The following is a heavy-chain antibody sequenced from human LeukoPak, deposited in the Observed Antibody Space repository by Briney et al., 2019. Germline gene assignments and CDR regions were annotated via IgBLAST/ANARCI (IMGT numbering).Heavy chain of an antibody. J-gene: IGHJ6*03. Sequence: PSETLSLTCSVSGGSISSYYWSWIRQPPGKGLERIGYVYYSGGTNYNPSLESRVTISVDTSKNQFSLKVNSVTAADTAVYYCARGGYYTLEYYYYMDVWGKGTTVTVSS. CDR3: ARGGYYTLEYYYYMDV. CDR1: GGSISSYY. CDR2: VYYSGGT. V-gene: IGHV4-59*01. D-gene: IGHD3-3*01.